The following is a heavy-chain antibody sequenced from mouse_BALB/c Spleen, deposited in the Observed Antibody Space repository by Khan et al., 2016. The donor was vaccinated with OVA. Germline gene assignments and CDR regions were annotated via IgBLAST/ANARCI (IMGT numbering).Heavy chain of an antibody. CDR1: GYTFTNYG. CDR2: INTYTGQP. CDR3: ARSSSYWYFDV. Sequence: QIQLVQSGPELKKPGETVKISCKASGYTFTNYGMNWVKQAPGKGLKWMGWINTYTGQPTYADDFKGRFAFSLENSASTAYLKINNLKHEDTATYFCARSSSYWYFDVWGAGTTVTVSS. J-gene: IGHJ1*01. V-gene: IGHV9-3-1*01. D-gene: IGHD3-1*01.